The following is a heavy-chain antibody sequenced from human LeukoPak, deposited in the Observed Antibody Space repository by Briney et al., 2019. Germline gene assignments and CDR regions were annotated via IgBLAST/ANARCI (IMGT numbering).Heavy chain of an antibody. V-gene: IGHV3-33*06. CDR3: AKDQLLGGSYTFDY. CDR2: IWYDGSNK. CDR1: GFTFSTYG. J-gene: IGHJ4*02. D-gene: IGHD1-26*01. Sequence: PGRSLRLSCAASGFTFSTYGMHWVRQAPGKGLEWVAIIWYDGSNKYYADSVKGRFAISRDNYKNTLYLQMNSLRAEDTAVYYCAKDQLLGGSYTFDYWGQGTLVTVSS.